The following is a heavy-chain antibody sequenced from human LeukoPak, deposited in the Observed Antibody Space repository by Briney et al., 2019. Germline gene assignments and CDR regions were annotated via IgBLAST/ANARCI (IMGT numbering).Heavy chain of an antibody. D-gene: IGHD3-3*01. CDR2: INHSGST. J-gene: IGHJ4*02. CDR1: GGSFSGYY. V-gene: IGHV4-34*01. Sequence: SETLSLTCAVYGGSFSGYYWSWIRQPPGKGLEWIGEINHSGSTNYNPSLKSRVTISVDTSKNQFSLKLSSVTAADTAVYYCAREANVDFWSGYYSDYWGQGTLVTVSS. CDR3: AREANVDFWSGYYSDY.